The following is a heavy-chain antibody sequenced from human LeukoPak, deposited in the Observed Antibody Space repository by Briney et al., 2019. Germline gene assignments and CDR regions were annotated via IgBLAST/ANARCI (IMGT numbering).Heavy chain of an antibody. J-gene: IGHJ4*02. CDR2: ISYDGSNK. CDR1: GFTLSSYG. D-gene: IGHD3-16*01. CDR3: AKGGIEGDYFDY. Sequence: PGGSLRLSCAASGFTLSSYGMHWVRQAPGKGLEWVAVISYDGSNKYYADSVKGRFTISRDNSKNTLYLQMNSLRAEDTAVYYCAKGGIEGDYFDYWGQGTLVTVSS. V-gene: IGHV3-30*18.